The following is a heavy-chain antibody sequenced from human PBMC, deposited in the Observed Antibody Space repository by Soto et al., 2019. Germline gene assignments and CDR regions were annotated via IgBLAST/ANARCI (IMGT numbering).Heavy chain of an antibody. V-gene: IGHV3-23*01. CDR3: AKVDTARAIHDAFDI. Sequence: GCMELSSASSGVTFCSYAMSWGRQAPGKGLEWVSAISGSGGSTYYADSVKGRFTIYRDNSKNTMYLQMNSLRAEDTAVYYCAKVDTARAIHDAFDIWGQGTMVTV. D-gene: IGHD5-18*01. CDR2: ISGSGGST. J-gene: IGHJ3*02. CDR1: GVTFCSYA.